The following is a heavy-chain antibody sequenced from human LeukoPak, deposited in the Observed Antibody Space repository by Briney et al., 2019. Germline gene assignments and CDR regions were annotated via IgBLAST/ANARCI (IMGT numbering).Heavy chain of an antibody. CDR2: ISCSGTYI. CDR1: GFTLINYI. J-gene: IGHJ4*02. CDR3: ARGQGVYASGSYPFDD. V-gene: IGHV3-21*01. Sequence: PGGCLRHSRAASGFTLINYIMNWVRQAPGKGLEWVSSISCSGTYIFYADSVKGRFTISRDYAKNSLYLQMNSLRAEDTALYFCARGQGVYASGSYPFDDWGQGTQVTVSS. D-gene: IGHD3-10*01.